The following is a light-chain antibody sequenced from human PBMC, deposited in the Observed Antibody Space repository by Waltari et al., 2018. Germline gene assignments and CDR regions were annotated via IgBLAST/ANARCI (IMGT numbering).Light chain of an antibody. CDR2: WAT. Sequence: DIVMTQSPDSLAVSLGERATINCKSSQSVLSSSNNKNYLAWYQAKPGQPPKLLLSWATTREYGVPDRFSGSGSGTDFTLTISSLQAEDVAVYYCQQYYGSPLTFGGGTKVEIK. CDR1: QSVLSSSNNKNY. CDR3: QQYYGSPLT. J-gene: IGKJ4*01. V-gene: IGKV4-1*01.